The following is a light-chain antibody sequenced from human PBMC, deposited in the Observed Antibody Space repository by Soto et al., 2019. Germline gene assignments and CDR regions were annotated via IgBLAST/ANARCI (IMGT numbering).Light chain of an antibody. CDR1: QSVSSY. CDR2: DAS. CDR3: QQRSSWPRT. Sequence: EIVLTQSPATLSLSPGERATLSCRASQSVSSYLAWYQQKAGQAPRLLIYDASNRATGIPARFSGSGSGTDCTLTISRLKPEDFAVYYCQQRSSWPRTFGLGTKVEI. J-gene: IGKJ1*01. V-gene: IGKV3-11*01.